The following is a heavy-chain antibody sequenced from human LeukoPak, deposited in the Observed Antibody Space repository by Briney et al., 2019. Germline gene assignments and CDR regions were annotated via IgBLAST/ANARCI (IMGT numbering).Heavy chain of an antibody. CDR2: IYYSGST. V-gene: IGHV4-59*12. Sequence: KTSETLSLTCTVSGGSISSYYWSWIRQPPGKGLEWIGYIYYSGSTNYNPSLKSRVTMSVDTSKNQFSLKLSSVTAADTAVYYCARDQYYYDSSGYLTFDYWGQGTLVTVSS. D-gene: IGHD3-22*01. CDR3: ARDQYYYDSSGYLTFDY. J-gene: IGHJ4*02. CDR1: GGSISSYY.